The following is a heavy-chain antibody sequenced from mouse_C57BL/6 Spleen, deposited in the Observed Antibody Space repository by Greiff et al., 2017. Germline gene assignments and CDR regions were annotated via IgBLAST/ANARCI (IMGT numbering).Heavy chain of an antibody. Sequence: QVQLKQPGAELVKPGASVKMSCKASGYTFTSYWITWVKQRPGQGLEWIGDIYPGSGSTNYNEKFKSKATLTVDESSSPAYMQLSSLTSEDSAVYYCAREGVIYSVFAYWGQGTLVTVSA. CDR3: AREGVIYSVFAY. CDR1: GYTFTSYW. J-gene: IGHJ3*01. CDR2: IYPGSGST. V-gene: IGHV1-55*01. D-gene: IGHD1-1*01.